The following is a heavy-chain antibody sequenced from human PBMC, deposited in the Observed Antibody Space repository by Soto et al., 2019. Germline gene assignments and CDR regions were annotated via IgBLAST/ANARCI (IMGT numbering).Heavy chain of an antibody. CDR2: VNPGDSDT. D-gene: IGHD3-22*01. CDR3: LLLDTTGYFAY. CDR1: GYSFSNYY. V-gene: IGHV5-51*03. Sequence: GESLKISCSGSGYSFSNYYITLVLRMPGKGLDWMWIVNPGDSDTIYSPSLQGQVTVSADKSNSTAYLYWGSLKASDTAVYYCLLLDTTGYFAYWGQGTLVTVSS. J-gene: IGHJ4*02.